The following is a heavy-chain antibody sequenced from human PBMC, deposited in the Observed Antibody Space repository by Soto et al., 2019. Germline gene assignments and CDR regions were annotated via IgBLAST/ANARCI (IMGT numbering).Heavy chain of an antibody. CDR3: ARDSPQGIAAAGTRDAAFDI. J-gene: IGHJ3*02. V-gene: IGHV1-69*06. Sequence: SVKVSCKASGGTFSSYAISWVRQAPGQGLEWMGGIIPIFGTANYAQKFQGRVTITADKSTSTAYMELSSLRSEDTAVYYCARDSPQGIAAAGTRDAAFDIWGQGTMVTV. CDR2: IIPIFGTA. CDR1: GGTFSSYA. D-gene: IGHD6-13*01.